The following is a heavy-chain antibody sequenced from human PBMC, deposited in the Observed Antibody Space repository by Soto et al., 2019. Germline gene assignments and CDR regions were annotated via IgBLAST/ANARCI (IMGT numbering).Heavy chain of an antibody. CDR2: IYYSGST. V-gene: IGHV4-39*01. CDR1: GSYICCSSYD. D-gene: IGHD3-3*01. J-gene: IGHJ4*02. Sequence: TDALSLTGTVSGSYICCSSYDWGWIRQPPGKGLEWIGSIYYSGSTYYNPSLKSRVTISVDTSKNQFSLKLSSVTAADTAVYYCARQSSGSLAPLDYWGQGTLVTVSS. CDR3: ARQSSGSLAPLDY.